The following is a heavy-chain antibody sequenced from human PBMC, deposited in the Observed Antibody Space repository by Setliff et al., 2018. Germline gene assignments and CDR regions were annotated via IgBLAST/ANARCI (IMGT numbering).Heavy chain of an antibody. D-gene: IGHD1-26*01. Sequence: SETLSLTCTVSGGSISNYYWSWIRQPAGKGLEWIGRIYTSGSTNYNPSLKSRVTMSVDTSKNQFSLKLSSATAADTAVYYCARKGISALSGAFDMWGQGTMVTV. V-gene: IGHV4-4*07. J-gene: IGHJ3*02. CDR3: ARKGISALSGAFDM. CDR1: GGSISNYY. CDR2: IYTSGST.